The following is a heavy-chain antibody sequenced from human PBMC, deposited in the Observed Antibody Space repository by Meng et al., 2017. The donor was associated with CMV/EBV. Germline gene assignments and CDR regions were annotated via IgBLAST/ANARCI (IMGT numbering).Heavy chain of an antibody. CDR3: ARGGLGWFDP. V-gene: IGHV3-53*01. J-gene: IGHJ5*02. CDR1: GFTVSSNY. Sequence: GESLKTSCAASGFTVSSNYMSWVRQAPVKGLEWVSVIYSGGSTYYADSVKGRFTISRDNSKNTLYLQMNSLRAEDTAVYYCARGGLGWFDPWGQGTLVTVSS. D-gene: IGHD6-19*01. CDR2: IYSGGST.